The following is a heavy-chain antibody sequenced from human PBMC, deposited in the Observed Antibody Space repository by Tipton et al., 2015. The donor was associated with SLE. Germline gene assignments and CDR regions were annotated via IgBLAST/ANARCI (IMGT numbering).Heavy chain of an antibody. CDR3: ARSTYMDV. CDR1: GFTFSNAW. V-gene: IGHV3-23*01. J-gene: IGHJ6*03. CDR2: ISGSGGST. Sequence: SLRLSCAASGFTFSNAWMSWVRQAPGKGLEWVSAISGSGGSTYYADSVKGRFTISRDNSKNTLSLEMNSLRAEDTAVYYCARSTYMDVWGKGTTVTVSS.